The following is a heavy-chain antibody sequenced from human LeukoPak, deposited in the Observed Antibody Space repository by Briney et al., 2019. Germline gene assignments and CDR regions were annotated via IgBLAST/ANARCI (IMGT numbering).Heavy chain of an antibody. CDR1: GFTFSSYA. Sequence: GGSLRLSCAASGFTFSSYAMHWVRQAPVKGLEWVSGISDSGDGTYYADSVKGRFTISRDDSKNTLYLQMNSLRDEDTALYYCANGLSPDYWGQGTLVTVSS. CDR3: ANGLSPDY. J-gene: IGHJ4*02. D-gene: IGHD4/OR15-4a*01. V-gene: IGHV3-23*01. CDR2: ISDSGDGT.